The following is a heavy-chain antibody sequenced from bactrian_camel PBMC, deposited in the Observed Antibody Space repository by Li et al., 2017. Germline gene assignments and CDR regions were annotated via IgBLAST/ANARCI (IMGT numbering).Heavy chain of an antibody. V-gene: IGHV3S55*01. Sequence: HVQLVESGGGSVQAGGSLKLSCAGSGFTARSYYMGYFRQFPGKEREGVAMIDSGGRTWYSDSVKGRFTISRDNGRNTLYLLMDDLKPEDSATYYCAFGSRPGWCSPRLRGADFGHWGQGTQVTVS. J-gene: IGHJ6*01. CDR2: IDSGGRT. CDR3: AFGSRPGWCSPRLRGADFGH. CDR1: GFTARSYY. D-gene: IGHD3*01.